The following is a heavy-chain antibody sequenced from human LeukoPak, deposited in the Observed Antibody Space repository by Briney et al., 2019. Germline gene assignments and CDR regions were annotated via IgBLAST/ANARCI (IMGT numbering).Heavy chain of an antibody. CDR3: AREYYYGSGTIYYMDV. J-gene: IGHJ6*03. CDR1: GGTFSSYA. D-gene: IGHD3-10*01. V-gene: IGHV1-69*13. CDR2: IIPIFGTA. Sequence: ASVKVSCKASGGTFSSYAISWVRQAPGQGLEWMGGIIPIFGTANYAQKFQGRVTITADESTSTAYMELSSLRSEDTAVYYCAREYYYGSGTIYYMDVWGKGTTVTVSS.